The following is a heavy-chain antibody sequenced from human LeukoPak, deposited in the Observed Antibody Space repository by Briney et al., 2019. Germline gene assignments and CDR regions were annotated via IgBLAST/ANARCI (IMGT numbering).Heavy chain of an antibody. Sequence: SETLSLTCSVSGGSIRSYHWSWIRQPAGKGLEWMGRISNTGNTNYNPSLKSRVIMAVDTSKNQFSLKLSSVTAADTAVYYCARVKMYYDSSGYPASAAFDIWGQGTMVTVSS. CDR2: ISNTGNT. CDR3: ARVKMYYDSSGYPASAAFDI. D-gene: IGHD3-22*01. J-gene: IGHJ3*02. CDR1: GGSIRSYH. V-gene: IGHV4-4*07.